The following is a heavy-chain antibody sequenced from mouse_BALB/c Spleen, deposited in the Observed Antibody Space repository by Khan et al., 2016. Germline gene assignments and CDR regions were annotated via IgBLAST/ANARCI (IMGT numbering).Heavy chain of an antibody. V-gene: IGHV1S81*02. CDR2: TNPTNGRT. J-gene: IGHJ2*01. D-gene: IGHD1-1*01. CDR3: ARIKKIVAAYFDD. Sequence: VQLQESGAELVKAGASVKMSCKASGYTFTSYWMHWVKQRLGQGLEWFAETNPTNGRTYYHEKFKSNATLTVDKSSSTAYMLLSGPTFEDSAVYNCARIKKIVAAYFDDWGQGTTLTVSS. CDR1: GYTFTSYW.